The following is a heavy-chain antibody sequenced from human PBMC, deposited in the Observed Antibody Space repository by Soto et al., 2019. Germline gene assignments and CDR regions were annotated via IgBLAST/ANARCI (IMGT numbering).Heavy chain of an antibody. Sequence: ASVKVSCKVSGYTLTELSMHWVRQAPGKGLEWMGGFDPEDGETIYAQKFQGRVTMTEDTSTDTAYMELSSLRSEDTAVYYCARDEYSSSSLAFDIWGRGTMVTVSS. CDR3: ARDEYSSSSLAFDI. CDR2: FDPEDGET. D-gene: IGHD6-6*01. V-gene: IGHV1-24*01. CDR1: GYTLTELS. J-gene: IGHJ3*02.